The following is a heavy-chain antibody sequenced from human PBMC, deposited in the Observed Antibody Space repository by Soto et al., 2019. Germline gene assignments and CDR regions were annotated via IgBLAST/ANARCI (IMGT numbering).Heavy chain of an antibody. CDR3: ARGLWFGPEENCGMDV. J-gene: IGHJ6*02. CDR1: GGSISSYY. V-gene: IGHV4-59*01. Sequence: SETLSLTCTVSGGSISSYYWSWIRQPPGKGLEWIGYIYYSGSTNYNPSLKSRVTISVDTSKNQFSLKLSSVTAADTAVYYCARGLWFGPEENCGMDVWGQGTTVTVSS. D-gene: IGHD3-10*01. CDR2: IYYSGST.